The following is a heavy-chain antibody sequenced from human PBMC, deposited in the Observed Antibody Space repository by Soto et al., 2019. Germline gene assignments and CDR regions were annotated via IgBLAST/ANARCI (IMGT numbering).Heavy chain of an antibody. J-gene: IGHJ6*02. D-gene: IGHD3-10*01. CDR2: IYYSGST. CDR3: ARHYMVRGVIKNYYYGMDV. V-gene: IGHV4-39*01. Sequence: SDTLSLTCTVPGFSILSSSYYWAWIGQRPGKGLEWIGSIYYSGSTYYNPSLKSRVTISVDTSKNQFSLKLSSVTAADTAVYYCARHYMVRGVIKNYYYGMDVWGQGTTVT. CDR1: GFSILSSSYY.